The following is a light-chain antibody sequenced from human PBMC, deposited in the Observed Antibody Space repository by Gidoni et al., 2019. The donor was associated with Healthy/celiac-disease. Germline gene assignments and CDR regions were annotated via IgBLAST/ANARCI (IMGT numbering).Light chain of an antibody. J-gene: IGKJ5*01. CDR2: AAS. CDR1: QSISSY. CDR3: QQSYSTLIT. V-gene: IGKV1-39*01. Sequence: DIQMSQSPSSLSAPVGDRVTITCRARQSISSYLNWYQKKPGKAPKLLIYAASSLQSGVPSRFSGSGSGTDFTLTISSLQTEDFANYYCQQSYSTLITFGQGTRLEIK.